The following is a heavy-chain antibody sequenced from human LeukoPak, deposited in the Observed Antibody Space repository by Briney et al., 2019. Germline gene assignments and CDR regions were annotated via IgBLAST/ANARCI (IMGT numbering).Heavy chain of an antibody. CDR3: ARNGDDSSDYYYFDY. Sequence: SETLSLTCTVSGDSISSGDYSWSWIRQPPGKGLEWIGYIYNSGTINYNPSLKSRVTISVDTSKNQFSLKLSSVTAADTAIYYCARNGDDSSDYYYFDYWGQGTLVTVPS. CDR1: GDSISSGDYS. D-gene: IGHD3-22*01. V-gene: IGHV4-30-4*07. J-gene: IGHJ4*02. CDR2: IYNSGTI.